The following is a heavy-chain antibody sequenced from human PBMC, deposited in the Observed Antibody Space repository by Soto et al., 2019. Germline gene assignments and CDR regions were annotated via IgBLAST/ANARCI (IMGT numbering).Heavy chain of an antibody. J-gene: IGHJ2*01. D-gene: IGHD3-9*01. V-gene: IGHV1-18*01. CDR2: LSAYNGNT. CDR1: GYTFTSYG. Sequence: VQLVQSGAEVKKPGASVKVSCKAAGYTFTSYGISWVRQAPGQGLEWMGWLSAYNGNTTYAQKLQGRVTMTTDTSTSTAYMELRCLRSDDTAVYYCARDLTDYDILTGHRYFYLWGRGNLFTVSS. CDR3: ARDLTDYDILTGHRYFYL.